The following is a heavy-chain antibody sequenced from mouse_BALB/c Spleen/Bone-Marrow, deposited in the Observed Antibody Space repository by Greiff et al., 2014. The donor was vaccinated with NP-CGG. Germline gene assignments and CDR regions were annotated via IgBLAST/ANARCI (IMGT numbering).Heavy chain of an antibody. J-gene: IGHJ3*01. Sequence: VQLVESGAELARPGASVKLSCKASGYTFTSYWMQWVKQRPGQGLEWIGAIYPGDGDTRYTQKFKGKATLTADKSSSTAYMHLSSLASEDSAVYYCARGDYDYDDWFAYWGQGTLVTVSA. CDR2: IYPGDGDT. V-gene: IGHV1-87*01. D-gene: IGHD2-4*01. CDR1: GYTFTSYW. CDR3: ARGDYDYDDWFAY.